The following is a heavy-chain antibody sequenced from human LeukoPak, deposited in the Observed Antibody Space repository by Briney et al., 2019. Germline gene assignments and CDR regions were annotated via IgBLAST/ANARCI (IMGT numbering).Heavy chain of an antibody. CDR2: IKSRTDGGTT. J-gene: IGHJ4*02. D-gene: IGHD2/OR15-2a*01. CDR1: GFTFSSAW. V-gene: IGHV3-15*01. CDR3: ATDPQHISMAY. Sequence: GGSLRLSCAASGFTFSSAWMSWVRQAPGKGLEWVGRIKSRTDGGTTDYAVPVKGRFTISRDDSKNTLYLQMISLKSEDTAVYYCATDPQHISMAYWGQGTLVTVSS.